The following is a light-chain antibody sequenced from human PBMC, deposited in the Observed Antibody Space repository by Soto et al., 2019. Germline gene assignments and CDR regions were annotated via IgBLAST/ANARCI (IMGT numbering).Light chain of an antibody. CDR3: CSFTGRYTWV. V-gene: IGLV3-21*02. J-gene: IGLJ3*02. Sequence: SYELTQPPSVSVAPGQTARITCGGNNIGRKNVHWNQQKPGQAPVLVVYDDSVRASGIPERFSGSNSGNTASLTISGLQAEDEADYYCCSFTGRYTWVFGGGTKLTVL. CDR1: NIGRKN. CDR2: DDS.